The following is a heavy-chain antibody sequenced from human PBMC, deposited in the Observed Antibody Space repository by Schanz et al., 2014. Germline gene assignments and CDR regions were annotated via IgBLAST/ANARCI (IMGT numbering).Heavy chain of an antibody. J-gene: IGHJ3*02. CDR3: AKGRFGELSAFDI. CDR1: GFTFSDYS. D-gene: IGHD3-10*01. V-gene: IGHV3-23*01. CDR2: INTGGDST. Sequence: EVQLLESGGGLVQPGGSLRLSCAASGFTFSDYSMNWVRQAPGKGLEWVSSINTGGDSTYYADSVKGRFTISRDNSRDTVYLQMNSLRAEDTAVYYCAKGRFGELSAFDIWGQGTMVTVSS.